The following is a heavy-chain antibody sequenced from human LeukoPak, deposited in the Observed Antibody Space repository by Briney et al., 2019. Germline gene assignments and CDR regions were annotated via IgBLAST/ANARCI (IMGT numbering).Heavy chain of an antibody. CDR1: GYTFTSYD. D-gene: IGHD1-7*01. J-gene: IGHJ6*02. Sequence: ASVKVSCKASGYTFTSYDINWVRQATGQGLEWMGWMNPNSGNTGYAQKFQGRVTMTRNTSISTAYMELSSLRSEDTAVYYCARGRYNWNYVSWLGDQYYYYYGMDVWGQGTTVTVSS. V-gene: IGHV1-8*01. CDR2: MNPNSGNT. CDR3: ARGRYNWNYVSWLGDQYYYYYGMDV.